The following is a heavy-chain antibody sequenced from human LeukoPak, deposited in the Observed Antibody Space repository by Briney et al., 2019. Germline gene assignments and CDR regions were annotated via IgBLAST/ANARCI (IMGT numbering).Heavy chain of an antibody. CDR2: IIPIFGTA. Sequence: SVNLSFKASGATFTIYAFSWVRLAPGPGLEWGGGIIPIFGTANYAQKFQGRVTITTDESTSTAYMELSSLRSEDTAVYYCARGSFSDYGGNSDAFDIWGQGTMVTVSS. V-gene: IGHV1-69*05. CDR3: ARGSFSDYGGNSDAFDI. D-gene: IGHD4-23*01. CDR1: GATFTIYA. J-gene: IGHJ3*02.